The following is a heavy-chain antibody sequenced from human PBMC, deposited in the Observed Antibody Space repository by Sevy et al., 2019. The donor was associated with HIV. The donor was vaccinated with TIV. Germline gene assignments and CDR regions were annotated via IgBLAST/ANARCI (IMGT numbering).Heavy chain of an antibody. J-gene: IGHJ4*02. CDR2: IIPIFGTA. V-gene: IGHV1-69*13. CDR1: GGTFSSYA. D-gene: IGHD3-22*01. Sequence: ASVKVSCKASGGTFSSYAISWVRQAPGQGLEWMGGIIPIFGTANYAQKLQGRVTITADESTSTAYMERSRLRSEDTVVYYCARDGFRYDSSGYLDYWGQGTLVTVSS. CDR3: ARDGFRYDSSGYLDY.